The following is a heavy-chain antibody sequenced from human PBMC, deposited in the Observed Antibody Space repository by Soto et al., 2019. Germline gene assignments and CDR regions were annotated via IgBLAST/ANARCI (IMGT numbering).Heavy chain of an antibody. J-gene: IGHJ6*03. V-gene: IGHV4-4*02. Sequence: QVQLQESGPGLVKPSGTLSLTCAVSSGSISSSNWWSWVRQPPGKGLEWIGEIYHSGSTNYNPSLKSRVTISVDKSKHQFSLKLSSVTAADTAVYYCARVPIGYCSSTSCPNSYYYYYYMDVWGKGTTVTVSS. CDR3: ARVPIGYCSSTSCPNSYYYYYYMDV. D-gene: IGHD2-2*01. CDR1: SGSISSSNW. CDR2: IYHSGST.